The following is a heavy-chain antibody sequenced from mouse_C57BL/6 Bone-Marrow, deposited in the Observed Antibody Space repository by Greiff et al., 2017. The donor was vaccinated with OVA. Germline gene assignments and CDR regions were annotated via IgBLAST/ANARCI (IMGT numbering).Heavy chain of an antibody. Sequence: EVQLMESGGGLVKPGGSLKLSCAASGFTFSDYGMHWVRQAPEQGLEWVAYISRGSSTTYYADTVKGRFTISRDNAKNTLFLQMTSLRSEDTAMYYCARKDLTVNGYFDVWGTGTTVTVSS. V-gene: IGHV5-17*01. CDR2: ISRGSSTT. CDR1: GFTFSDYG. CDR3: ARKDLTVNGYFDV. D-gene: IGHD1-1*01. J-gene: IGHJ1*03.